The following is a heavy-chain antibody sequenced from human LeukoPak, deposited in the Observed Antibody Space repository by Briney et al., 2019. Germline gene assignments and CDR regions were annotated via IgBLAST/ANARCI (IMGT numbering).Heavy chain of an antibody. CDR1: GGSISSFY. CDR2: IYYSGST. V-gene: IGHV4-59*01. Sequence: KPSETLSLPCTVSGGSISSFYWGWIRQPPGKGLEWIVYIYYSGSTNYNPPLKRRVTISVDTSKNQFSLKLSSVTAADTAVYYCARTSGTSFDYWGQGTLVTVS. D-gene: IGHD1-14*01. J-gene: IGHJ4*02. CDR3: ARTSGTSFDY.